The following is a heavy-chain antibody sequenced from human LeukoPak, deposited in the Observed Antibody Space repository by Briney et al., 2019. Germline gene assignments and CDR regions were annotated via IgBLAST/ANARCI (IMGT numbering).Heavy chain of an antibody. V-gene: IGHV3-33*01. CDR3: ARDSFCSGGSCYSGLFDY. CDR1: GFTFSNYG. CDR2: IWYDASNK. J-gene: IGHJ4*02. Sequence: PGGSLRLSCAASGFTFSNYGMHWVRQAPVKGLEWVAVIWYDASNKYYAGSVQGRFTISRDNSKNTLYLQMNRLRAEDTAVYYCARDSFCSGGSCYSGLFDYWGQGALVTVSS. D-gene: IGHD2-15*01.